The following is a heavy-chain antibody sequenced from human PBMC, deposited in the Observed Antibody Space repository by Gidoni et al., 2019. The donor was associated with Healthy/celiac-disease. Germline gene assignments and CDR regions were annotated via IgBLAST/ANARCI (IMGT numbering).Heavy chain of an antibody. Sequence: QVQLVESGGGVVQPGRSLRLSCAASGFTFRSCGMHGVRQAPGKGLEGVAVIWYDGSNKDYAEAVKGRFTIARDNSKNTLYLKMNSLRAEDTAVYYCAREGDGYNLDWGQGTLVTVSS. V-gene: IGHV3-33*01. CDR3: AREGDGYNLD. CDR1: GFTFRSCG. D-gene: IGHD5-12*01. J-gene: IGHJ4*02. CDR2: IWYDGSNK.